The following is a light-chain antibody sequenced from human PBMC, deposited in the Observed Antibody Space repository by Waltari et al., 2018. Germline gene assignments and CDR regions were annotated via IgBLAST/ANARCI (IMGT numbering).Light chain of an antibody. Sequence: ELVMTQSAATLSVSPGERATLSCRASQSVSSNLAWYQPKPGQAPTLPLFGASTTATGIPARFSGSGSGTEFTLTISSLQSEDFAIYYCQQYNNWPYTFGQGTKLEIK. CDR2: GAS. CDR1: QSVSSN. CDR3: QQYNNWPYT. J-gene: IGKJ2*01. V-gene: IGKV3-15*01.